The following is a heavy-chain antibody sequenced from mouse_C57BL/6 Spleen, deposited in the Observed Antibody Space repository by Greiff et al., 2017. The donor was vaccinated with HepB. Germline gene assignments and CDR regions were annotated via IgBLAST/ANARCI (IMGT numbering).Heavy chain of an antibody. D-gene: IGHD3-2*01. CDR3: ASDSPFYAMDY. V-gene: IGHV1-82*01. J-gene: IGHJ4*01. CDR1: GYAFSSSW. Sequence: VQVVESGPELVKPGASVKISCKASGYAFSSSWMNWVKQRPGKGLEWIGRIYPGDGDTNYNGKFKGKATLTADKSSSTAYMQLSSLTSEDSAVYFCASDSPFYAMDYWGQGTSVTVSS. CDR2: IYPGDGDT.